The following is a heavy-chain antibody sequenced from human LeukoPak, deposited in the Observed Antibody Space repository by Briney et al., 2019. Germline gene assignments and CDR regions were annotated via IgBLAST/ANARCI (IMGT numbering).Heavy chain of an antibody. D-gene: IGHD1-26*01. CDR1: GGSISSSSYY. Sequence: SETLSLTCTVSGGSISSSSYYWTWIRQPPGKGLEWIGYIYYSGSTNYNPSLKSRVTISVDTSKNQFSLKLTSVTAADTAVYYCARGVNSGYFDYCGQGTLVTVSS. CDR3: ARGVNSGYFDY. V-gene: IGHV4-61*01. J-gene: IGHJ4*02. CDR2: IYYSGST.